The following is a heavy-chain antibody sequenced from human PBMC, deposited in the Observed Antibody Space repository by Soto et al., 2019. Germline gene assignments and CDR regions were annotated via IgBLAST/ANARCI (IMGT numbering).Heavy chain of an antibody. CDR2: IYYDGNT. D-gene: IGHD2-8*02. Sequence: SETLSLTCTVSGGSITSSNHYWGWIRQPPGKGLECIANIYYDGNTYYNPSLKSRVTISLDTSKNQFSLRLNSVTAADTAVYYCARDKITGLFDYWGQGTLVTVSS. J-gene: IGHJ4*02. CDR1: GGSITSSNHY. V-gene: IGHV4-39*02. CDR3: ARDKITGLFDY.